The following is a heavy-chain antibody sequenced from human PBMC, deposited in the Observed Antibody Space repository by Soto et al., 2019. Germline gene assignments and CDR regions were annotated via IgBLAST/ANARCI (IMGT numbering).Heavy chain of an antibody. J-gene: IGHJ4*02. V-gene: IGHV3-23*01. Sequence: EVQLLESGGGLVQPGGSLRLSCAASGFTFSSYAMSWVRQAPGKGLEWVSAISGSGGSTYYADSVKGRFTISRDNSKNTLYLQMNSMRAEDTAVYYCAKVGPYYYDSSGYEYFDSWGQGTLVTVSS. CDR2: ISGSGGST. D-gene: IGHD3-22*01. CDR1: GFTFSSYA. CDR3: AKVGPYYYDSSGYEYFDS.